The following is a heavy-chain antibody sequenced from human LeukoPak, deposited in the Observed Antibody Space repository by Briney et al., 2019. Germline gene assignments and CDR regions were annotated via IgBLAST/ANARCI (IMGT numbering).Heavy chain of an antibody. J-gene: IGHJ3*02. Sequence: SETLSLTCTVSGYSISSGYYWGWIRQPPGKGLEWIGRIYTSGSTNYNPSLKSRVTMSVDTSKNQFSLKLSSVTAADTAVYYCARDSSSDRGWSAFDIWGQGTMVTVSS. CDR1: GYSISSGYY. CDR2: IYTSGST. D-gene: IGHD2-15*01. V-gene: IGHV4-38-2*02. CDR3: ARDSSSDRGWSAFDI.